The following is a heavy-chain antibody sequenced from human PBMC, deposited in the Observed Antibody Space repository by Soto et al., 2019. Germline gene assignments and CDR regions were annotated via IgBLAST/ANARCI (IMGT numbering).Heavy chain of an antibody. CDR1: GDSISSGDHY. J-gene: IGHJ5*02. D-gene: IGHD1-1*01. CDR2: IYYSGTT. V-gene: IGHV4-30-4*01. Sequence: SETLSLTCTVSGDSISSGDHYWSWVRQPPGKGLEWIGYIYYSGTTDYNPSLKSRVTISVDRSKNQFSLKLTSVTAADTAGYFCARGGHRNLFYPCGQGTLV. CDR3: ARGGHRNLFYP.